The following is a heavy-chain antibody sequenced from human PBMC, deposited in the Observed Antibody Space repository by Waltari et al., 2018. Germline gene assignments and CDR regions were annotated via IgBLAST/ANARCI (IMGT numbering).Heavy chain of an antibody. CDR1: AFTVSYNY. D-gene: IGHD5-12*01. V-gene: IGHV3-53*01. CDR2: IFAAGGT. Sequence: EVQLVESGGGLIQPGGSLRLSCAASAFTVSYNYMSWFRQAPGRGLGLVSVIFAAGGTYYADSVKGRFTISRDTSKNTLYLQMDSLRVEDTAVYYCARAGLGSPLEWQRLFDSWGQGTLVTVSS. J-gene: IGHJ4*02. CDR3: ARAGLGSPLEWQRLFDS.